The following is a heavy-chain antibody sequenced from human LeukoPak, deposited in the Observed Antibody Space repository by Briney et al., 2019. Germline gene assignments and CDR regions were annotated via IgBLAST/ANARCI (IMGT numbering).Heavy chain of an antibody. Sequence: GESRKISCKGSGYSFTSYWIGWVRHMPGKGLEWMGFIYPGDSDTRYSPSFQGQVTISADKSVSTAYLQWSSLKAPCTAMSYWASHRLPLTRYYIDSSFDRCGHGTLVTVSS. V-gene: IGHV5-51*01. J-gene: IGHJ5*02. CDR1: GYSFTSYW. CDR3: ASHRLPLTRYYIDSSFDR. CDR2: IYPGDSDT. D-gene: IGHD3-9*01.